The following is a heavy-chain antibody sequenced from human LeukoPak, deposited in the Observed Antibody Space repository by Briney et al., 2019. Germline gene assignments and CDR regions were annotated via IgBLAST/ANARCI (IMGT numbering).Heavy chain of an antibody. D-gene: IGHD6-13*01. Sequence: ASVKVSCKASGYTFTGYYMHWVRQAPGQGLEWMGWINPNSGGTNYAQKFQGRVTMTRDTSISTAYMELSRLRSDDTAVYYCARLPRVAAAVTRGDYWGQGTLVTVSS. CDR1: GYTFTGYY. CDR2: INPNSGGT. V-gene: IGHV1-2*02. J-gene: IGHJ4*02. CDR3: ARLPRVAAAVTRGDY.